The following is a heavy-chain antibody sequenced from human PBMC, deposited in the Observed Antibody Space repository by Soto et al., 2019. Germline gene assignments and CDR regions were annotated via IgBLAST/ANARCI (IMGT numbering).Heavy chain of an antibody. Sequence: QVQLVQSGADVKKPGASVRVSCKASGYTFTDYGITWVRHAPGQGLEWMGWISTKNGDTNLAQRFRGRVTLTTDTSTTTAYMDLRSLTPDDTAVYYCARDPPETPSDYWGQGTLVTVSS. CDR3: ARDPPETPSDY. J-gene: IGHJ4*02. CDR2: ISTKNGDT. V-gene: IGHV1-18*01. CDR1: GYTFTDYG.